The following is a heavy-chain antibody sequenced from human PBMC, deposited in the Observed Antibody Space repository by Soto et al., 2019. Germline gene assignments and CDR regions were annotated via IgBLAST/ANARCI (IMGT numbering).Heavy chain of an antibody. CDR3: ARLGYCSSTSCYDEGNWFDP. Sequence: GGSLRLSCAASGFTFSSYAMSWVRQAPGKGLEWVSAISGSGGSTYYADSVKGRFTISRDNSKNTLYLQMNSLRAEDTAVYYCARLGYCSSTSCYDEGNWFDPWGQGTLVTVSS. V-gene: IGHV3-23*01. CDR1: GFTFSSYA. J-gene: IGHJ5*02. CDR2: ISGSGGST. D-gene: IGHD2-2*01.